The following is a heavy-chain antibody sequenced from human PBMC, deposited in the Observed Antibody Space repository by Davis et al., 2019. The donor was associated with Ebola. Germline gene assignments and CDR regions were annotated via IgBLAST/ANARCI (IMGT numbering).Heavy chain of an antibody. CDR2: INAVNGNT. D-gene: IGHD3-10*01. Sequence: ASVKVSCKASGFTLTKYAIHWVRQAPGQRLEWMGWINAVNGNTKYSQKFQGRVTITRDTSASTAYMELRSLRSEDTSVSNCARDRGGDYSFDYWGQGTLVTVSS. V-gene: IGHV1-3*01. CDR1: GFTLTKYA. CDR3: ARDRGGDYSFDY. J-gene: IGHJ4*02.